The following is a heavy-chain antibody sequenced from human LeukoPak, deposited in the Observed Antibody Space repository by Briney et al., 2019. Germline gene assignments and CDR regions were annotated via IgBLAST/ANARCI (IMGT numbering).Heavy chain of an antibody. Sequence: SETLSLTCTVSGGSISSGDYYWTWIRQRPGKGLEWIGYIYNSGTTYYNPSLESRVTISGDASKNQFSLKLSSVTAADTAVYYCARTAGWSYGFDYWGQGTLVTVSS. CDR1: GGSISSGDYY. D-gene: IGHD3-16*01. V-gene: IGHV4-31*03. CDR3: ARTAGWSYGFDY. J-gene: IGHJ4*01. CDR2: IYNSGTT.